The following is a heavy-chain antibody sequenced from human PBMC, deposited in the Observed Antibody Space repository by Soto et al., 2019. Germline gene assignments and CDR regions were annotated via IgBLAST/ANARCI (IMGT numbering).Heavy chain of an antibody. D-gene: IGHD1-26*01. CDR1: GFTFSGSA. Sequence: PGGSLRLSCAASGFTFSGSAMHWVRQASGKGLEWVGRIRSKANSYATAYAASVKGRFTISRDDSKNTAYLQMNSLKTEDTAVYYCIPSSVGATRDLDYWGQGTLVTVSS. CDR3: IPSSVGATRDLDY. CDR2: IRSKANSYAT. V-gene: IGHV3-73*01. J-gene: IGHJ4*02.